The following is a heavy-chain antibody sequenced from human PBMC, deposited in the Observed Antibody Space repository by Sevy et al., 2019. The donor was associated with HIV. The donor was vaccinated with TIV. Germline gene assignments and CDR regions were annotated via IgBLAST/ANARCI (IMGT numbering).Heavy chain of an antibody. CDR2: IGTAGDT. V-gene: IGHV3-13*01. CDR3: ARAPPYGSGQNPYYQYGMDV. CDR1: GFTFSSYD. J-gene: IGHJ6*02. D-gene: IGHD3-10*01. Sequence: GGSLRLSCVASGFTFSSYDMHWVRQATGNGLEWVSTIGTAGDTYYPGSVKGRFTISRENAKNSLYLQMNSLRAGDTAVYYCARAPPYGSGQNPYYQYGMDVWGQGTTVTVSS.